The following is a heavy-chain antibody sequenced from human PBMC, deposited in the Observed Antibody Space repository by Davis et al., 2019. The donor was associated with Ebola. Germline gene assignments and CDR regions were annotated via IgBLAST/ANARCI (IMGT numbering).Heavy chain of an antibody. CDR3: AATTGLDY. D-gene: IGHD1-26*01. CDR1: GFSFSSYW. CDR2: IKQDGSEK. V-gene: IGHV3-7*01. Sequence: GESLKISCAASGFSFSSYWMSWVRQAPGKGLEWVANIKQDGSEKYYVDSVEGRFTISRDNAKNSLYLQMNSLRAEDTAVYYFAATTGLDYWGQGTLVTVSS. J-gene: IGHJ4*02.